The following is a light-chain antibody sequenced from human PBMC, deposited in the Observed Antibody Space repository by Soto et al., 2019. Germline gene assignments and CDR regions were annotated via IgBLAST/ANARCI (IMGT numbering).Light chain of an antibody. Sequence: DIQMTQSPSSVSASVGDRVTITCRASQSISSYLAWYQQEPGKAPKLLLYAASRLQVGVPSRFSGSGSGTDFTLTISSLQAEDFATYLCQHTTSFLALTFGGGTKVEI. CDR2: AAS. V-gene: IGKV1-12*01. J-gene: IGKJ4*01. CDR3: QHTTSFLALT. CDR1: QSISSY.